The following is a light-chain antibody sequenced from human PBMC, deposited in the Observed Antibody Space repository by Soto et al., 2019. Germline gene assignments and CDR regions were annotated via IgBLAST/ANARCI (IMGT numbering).Light chain of an antibody. CDR1: SSNIGAGYD. J-gene: IGLJ1*01. V-gene: IGLV1-40*01. CDR3: QSYDSSLSGYV. Sequence: QSALMQPPSVSGAPGQRVTISCTGSSSNIGAGYDVHWYQQLPGTAPKLLIYGNSNRPSGVPDRFSGSKSGTSASLAITGLQAEDEADYYCQSYDSSLSGYVFGTGTRSPS. CDR2: GNS.